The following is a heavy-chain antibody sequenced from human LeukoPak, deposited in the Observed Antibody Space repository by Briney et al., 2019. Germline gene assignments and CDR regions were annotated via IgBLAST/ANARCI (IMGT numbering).Heavy chain of an antibody. CDR3: AREGSLLWFGESSSNWFDP. D-gene: IGHD3-10*01. J-gene: IGHJ5*02. V-gene: IGHV1-8*01. CDR2: MNPNSGNT. Sequence: ASVKVSCKDSGYTFTSYDINWVRQATGQGLEWMGWMNPNSGNTGYAQKFQGRVTMTRNTSISTAYMELSSLRSEDTAVYYCAREGSLLWFGESSSNWFDPWGQGTLVTVSS. CDR1: GYTFTSYD.